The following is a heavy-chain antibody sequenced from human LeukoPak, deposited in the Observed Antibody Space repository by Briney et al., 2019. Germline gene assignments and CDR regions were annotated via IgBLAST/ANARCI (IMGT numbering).Heavy chain of an antibody. D-gene: IGHD4-17*01. CDR1: GYTFTSYG. Sequence: ASVKVSCKASGYTFTSYGISWVRQAPGQGLEWMGWISAYNGNTNYAQKLQGRVTMTTDTSTSTAYMELRSLRSDDTAVYYCARGPDYYGDYISWFPDAFHIWGQGTLVSVSP. J-gene: IGHJ3*02. CDR2: ISAYNGNT. V-gene: IGHV1-18*01. CDR3: ARGPDYYGDYISWFPDAFHI.